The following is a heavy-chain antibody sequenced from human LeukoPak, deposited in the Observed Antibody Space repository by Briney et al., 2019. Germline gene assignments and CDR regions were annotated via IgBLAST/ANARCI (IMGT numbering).Heavy chain of an antibody. CDR1: GGTFSSYA. CDR3: ARERGDWNTSEDYYYYMDV. CDR2: IIPIFGTA. Sequence: SVKVSCKASGGTFSSYAISWVRQAPGQGLEWMGRIIPIFGTANYAQKFQGRVTITTDESTSTAYMELSSLRSEDTAVYYCARERGDWNTSEDYYYYMDVWGKGTTVTVSS. V-gene: IGHV1-69*05. D-gene: IGHD1/OR15-1a*01. J-gene: IGHJ6*03.